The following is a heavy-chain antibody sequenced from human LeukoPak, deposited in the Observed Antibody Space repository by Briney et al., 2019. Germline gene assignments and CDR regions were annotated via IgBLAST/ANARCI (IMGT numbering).Heavy chain of an antibody. CDR1: GGSFSGYY. Sequence: SETLSLTCAVYGGSFSGYYWSWIRQPPGKGLEWIGEINHSGSTNYNPSLKSRVTISVVTSKNQFSLKLSSVTAADTAVYYCAIHIVVVPAAKKKNWFDPWGQGTLVTVSS. CDR3: AIHIVVVPAAKKKNWFDP. D-gene: IGHD2-2*01. V-gene: IGHV4-34*01. CDR2: INHSGST. J-gene: IGHJ5*02.